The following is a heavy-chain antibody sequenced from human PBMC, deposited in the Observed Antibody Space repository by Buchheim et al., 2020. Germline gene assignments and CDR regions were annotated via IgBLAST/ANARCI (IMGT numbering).Heavy chain of an antibody. CDR2: IVGSGSTT. D-gene: IGHD3-22*01. V-gene: IGHV3-23*04. J-gene: IGHJ5*02. Sequence: EVQLVESGGHFVQPGGSLRRSCAASGFTFPSYAMIWVRQAPGKGLEWVSAIVGSGSTTSYADSVRGRFNIPRDNSKATLYLQMNSLRVEDTARYFCAKTLRGSYYYDATGYSSDSWGQGTL. CDR1: GFTFPSYA. CDR3: AKTLRGSYYYDATGYSSDS.